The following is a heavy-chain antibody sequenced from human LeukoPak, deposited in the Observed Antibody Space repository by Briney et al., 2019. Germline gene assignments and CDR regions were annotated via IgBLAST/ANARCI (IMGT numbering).Heavy chain of an antibody. CDR3: VGGNYWFDP. V-gene: IGHV6-1*01. J-gene: IGHJ5*02. CDR1: GDSVSSNSAA. Sequence: SQPLSLTCAISGDSVSSNSAAWTWIRKSPSRGLEWLGRTYYRSKWYNDYAVSVKSRITINPDTSKNQFSLQLNSMTPEDTAVYYCVGGNYWFDPWGQGTLVTVSS. D-gene: IGHD1-26*01. CDR2: TYYRSKWYN.